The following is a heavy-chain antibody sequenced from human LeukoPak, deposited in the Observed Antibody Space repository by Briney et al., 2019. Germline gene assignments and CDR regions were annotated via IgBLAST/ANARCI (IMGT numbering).Heavy chain of an antibody. Sequence: PSETLSLTCTVSGGSISTSSCYWGWIRQPPGKGLEWIGSLYHTGSTYYNPSLKSRVNISVDTSKNQFSLKLNSVTAADTAVYYCARQADFALVEMATIMFDYWGQGTLVTVSS. V-gene: IGHV4-39*01. D-gene: IGHD5-24*01. CDR3: ARQADFALVEMATIMFDY. CDR2: LYHTGST. J-gene: IGHJ4*02. CDR1: GGSISTSSCY.